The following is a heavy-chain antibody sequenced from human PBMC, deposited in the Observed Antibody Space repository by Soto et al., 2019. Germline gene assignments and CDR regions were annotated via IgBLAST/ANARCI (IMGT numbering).Heavy chain of an antibody. CDR2: VSNDGGFT. CDR1: GFTFSDFW. V-gene: IGHV3-74*01. J-gene: IGHJ4*02. Sequence: GGSLRLSCVASGFTFSDFWIHWVRQAPGKELVWVSRVSNDGGFTIYVDSVKGRFTISRDNAKNSLYLQMNSLRAEDTAVYYCARKGYFFDYWGQGTLVTVSS. CDR3: ARKGYFFDY.